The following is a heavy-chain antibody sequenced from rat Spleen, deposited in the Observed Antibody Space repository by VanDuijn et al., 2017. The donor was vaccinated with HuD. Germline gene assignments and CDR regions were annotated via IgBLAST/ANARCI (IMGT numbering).Heavy chain of an antibody. J-gene: IGHJ1*01. CDR2: ILYDDNNI. CDR1: GFTFSAYA. CDR3: ARHPQLGTYWYFDF. V-gene: IGHV5-17*01. D-gene: IGHD3-4*01. Sequence: EVQLVESGGGLVQPGRSLKLSCAASGFTFSAYAMAWVRQAPKKGLEWVATILYDDNNIYYRDSVKGRFTISRDNAKSTLYLQMDSLRSEDTATYYCARHPQLGTYWYFDFWGPGTMVTVSS.